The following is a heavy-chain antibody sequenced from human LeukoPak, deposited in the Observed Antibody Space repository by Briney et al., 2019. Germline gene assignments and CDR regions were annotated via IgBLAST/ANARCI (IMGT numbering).Heavy chain of an antibody. CDR2: ISYDGSNK. D-gene: IGHD1-1*01. V-gene: IGHV3-30*03. Sequence: GGSLRLSCAASGFTFSSYGTNWVRQAPGKGLEWVAVISYDGSNKYYADSVKGRFTISRDNSKNTLYLQMGSLRAEDMAVYYCARESGSPGTNGAFDIWGQGTMVTVSS. CDR1: GFTFSSYG. J-gene: IGHJ3*02. CDR3: ARESGSPGTNGAFDI.